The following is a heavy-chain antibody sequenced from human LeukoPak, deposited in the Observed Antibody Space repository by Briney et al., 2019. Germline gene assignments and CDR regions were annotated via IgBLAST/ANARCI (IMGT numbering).Heavy chain of an antibody. V-gene: IGHV3-48*01. CDR3: ARKRDFQHYYYMDV. D-gene: IGHD1-1*01. CDR1: GFTFSSYS. CDR2: ISSSSSTI. J-gene: IGHJ6*03. Sequence: GGSLGLSCAASGFTFSSYSMNWVRQAPGKGLEWVSYISSSSSTIYYADSVKGRFTISRDNAKNSLYLQMNSLRAEDTAVYYCARKRDFQHYYYMDVWGKGTTVTVSS.